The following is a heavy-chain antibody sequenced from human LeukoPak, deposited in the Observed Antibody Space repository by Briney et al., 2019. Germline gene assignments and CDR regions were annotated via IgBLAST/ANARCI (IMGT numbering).Heavy chain of an antibody. CDR3: ARLTGASDY. CDR2: ISFDGSNT. CDR1: GFTFSSYG. V-gene: IGHV3-30*03. J-gene: IGHJ4*02. Sequence: PGRSLRLSCAASGFTFSSYGMHWVRQAPGKGLEWVAVISFDGSNTYYADSVKGRFTISRDNSKNTLYLQMNSLIPEDTAVYYCARLTGASDYWGQGILVTVSS. D-gene: IGHD7-27*01.